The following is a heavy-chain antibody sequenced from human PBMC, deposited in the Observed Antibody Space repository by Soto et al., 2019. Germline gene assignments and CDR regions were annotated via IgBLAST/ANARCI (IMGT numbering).Heavy chain of an antibody. Sequence: PGGSLRLSCTASGFTFSDSWMTWVRQAPGKGLEWVARIKPDESEKKYADSVKGRFSISRDNAKNSMYLQMDSLRGEATAVYYCVRGGSKYASWGQGTLVTVSS. CDR1: GFTFSDSW. D-gene: IGHD4-4*01. CDR2: IKPDESEK. CDR3: VRGGSKYAS. J-gene: IGHJ5*02. V-gene: IGHV3-7*01.